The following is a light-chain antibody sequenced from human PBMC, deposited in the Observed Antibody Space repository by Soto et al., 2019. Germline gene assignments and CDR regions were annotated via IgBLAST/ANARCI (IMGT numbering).Light chain of an antibody. Sequence: EIVMTQSPATLSVSPGERATLPSSASQSVSSNLACYQPKHRQATRLLISDASNRANGIPARFSGSGSETEFTLTISSLEPEDSASYYCQQRSNWHSLTFGGVTKVDI. J-gene: IGKJ4*01. CDR2: DAS. CDR1: QSVSSN. CDR3: QQRSNWHSLT. V-gene: IGKV3D-11*02.